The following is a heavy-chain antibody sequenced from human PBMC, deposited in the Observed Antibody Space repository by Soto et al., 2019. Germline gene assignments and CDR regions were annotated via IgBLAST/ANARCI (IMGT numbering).Heavy chain of an antibody. D-gene: IGHD3-3*01. J-gene: IGHJ6*02. Sequence: ASVKVSCKASGYTFTIYGISWVRQAPGQGLEWMGWISAYNGNTNYAQKLQGRVTMTTDTSTSTAYMELRSLRSDDTAVYYCARVDTYYDFWSGPRRHGMDVWGQGTTVTVSS. V-gene: IGHV1-18*01. CDR1: GYTFTIYG. CDR3: ARVDTYYDFWSGPRRHGMDV. CDR2: ISAYNGNT.